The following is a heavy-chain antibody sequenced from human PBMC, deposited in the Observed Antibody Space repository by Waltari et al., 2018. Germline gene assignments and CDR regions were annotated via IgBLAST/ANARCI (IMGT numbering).Heavy chain of an antibody. D-gene: IGHD2-2*02. CDR1: GFTFSNFG. V-gene: IGHV3-30*02. CDR3: AKDAFGNTYLDF. CDR2: IWFDGSDK. J-gene: IGHJ4*02. Sequence: QVNLVESGGGVVQPGGSLSLSCATSGFTFSNFGMHWVRQAPGKGREWVALIWFDGSDKFYADSGRGRFTISRDKSARTLYLDMDSLRLDDTAMYYCAKDAFGNTYLDFWGQGTLVTVSS.